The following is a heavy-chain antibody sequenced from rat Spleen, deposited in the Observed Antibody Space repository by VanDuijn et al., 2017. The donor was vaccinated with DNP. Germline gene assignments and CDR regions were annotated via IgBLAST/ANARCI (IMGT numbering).Heavy chain of an antibody. CDR3: ARYITGIVFDY. CDR2: ISSRGGST. V-gene: IGHV5-25*01. D-gene: IGHD1-6*01. Sequence: EVQLVESGGGLVQPGRSMKLSCAASGFTFSDYGMAWVLQAPTKGLEWVTAISSRGGSTYYRDSVKGRFTVSRDNTQSRLYLQMDSLRSEDTATYYCARYITGIVFDYWGQGVMVTVSS. CDR1: GFTFSDYG. J-gene: IGHJ2*01.